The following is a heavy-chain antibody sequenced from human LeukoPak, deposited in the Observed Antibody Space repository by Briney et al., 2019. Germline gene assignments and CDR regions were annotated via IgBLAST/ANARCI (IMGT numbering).Heavy chain of an antibody. V-gene: IGHV1-2*02. Sequence: RASVKVSCKASGYTFTSYYMHWVRQAPGQGLEWMGWINPKSGGTVYAQKFQGRVTMTRDTSSSTAYMELSRLRFDDTVVYYCARGPRITIFGVVMANDAFDIWGQGTMVTVSS. CDR1: GYTFTSYY. CDR2: INPKSGGT. D-gene: IGHD3-3*01. J-gene: IGHJ3*02. CDR3: ARGPRITIFGVVMANDAFDI.